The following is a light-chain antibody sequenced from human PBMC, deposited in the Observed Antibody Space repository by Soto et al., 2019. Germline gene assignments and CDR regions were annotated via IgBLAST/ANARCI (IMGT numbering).Light chain of an antibody. CDR1: SSDIGVYNY. CDR2: EVS. Sequence: QSALTQPASVSGSPGQSITTSCTGTSSDIGVYNYVSWYQQHPGKAPKLVICEVSNRPSGVSSRFSGSKSGNTASLTISGLRAEDEADYYCTSFTTTNIWVFGGGTKLTVL. CDR3: TSFTTTNIWV. J-gene: IGLJ3*02. V-gene: IGLV2-14*01.